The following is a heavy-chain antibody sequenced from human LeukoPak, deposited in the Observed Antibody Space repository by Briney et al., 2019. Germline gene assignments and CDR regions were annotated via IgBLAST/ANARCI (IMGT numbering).Heavy chain of an antibody. CDR3: ARDEAAAGIFDY. J-gene: IGHJ4*02. V-gene: IGHV3-21*01. CDR2: ISSSSSYI. Sequence: GGSLRLSCAASGFTFSSYSMNWVRQAPGKGLEWVSSISSSSSYIYYADSVKGRFTISRDNAKNSLYLQMNSLRAEDTAVYYCARDEAAAGIFDYWGQGTLVTVSS. D-gene: IGHD6-13*01. CDR1: GFTFSSYS.